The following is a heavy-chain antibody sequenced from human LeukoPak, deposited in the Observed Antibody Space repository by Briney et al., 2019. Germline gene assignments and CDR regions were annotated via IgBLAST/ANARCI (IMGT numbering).Heavy chain of an antibody. CDR1: GDSVSSTNYY. CDR2: THYSGNT. CDR3: AREGAYRTYGDYSPFDF. Sequence: SETLSLTCVVSGDSVSSTNYYWGWIRQPPGKGLEWIGTTHYSGNTYYNPSLKSRVTISLDTSKNQFSLRLNSVTAADTAVYYCAREGAYRTYGDYSPFDFWGQGTLVTVSS. J-gene: IGHJ5*01. D-gene: IGHD4-17*01. V-gene: IGHV4-39*07.